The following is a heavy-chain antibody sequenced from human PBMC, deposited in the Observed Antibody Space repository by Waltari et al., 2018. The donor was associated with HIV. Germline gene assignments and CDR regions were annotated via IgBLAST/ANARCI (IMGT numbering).Heavy chain of an antibody. J-gene: IGHJ5*02. D-gene: IGHD4-17*01. CDR3: TRLCYGDYEDNWFDP. CDR2: IRSKAYGGTT. V-gene: IGHV3-49*04. CDR1: GFTFGDYA. Sequence: GSGXGLVQPGRSLRLSCTASGFTFGDYAMSWVRQAPGKGLEWVGFIRSKAYGGTTEYAASVKGRFTISRDDSKSIAYLQMNSLKTEDTAVYYCTRLCYGDYEDNWFDPWGQGTLVTVSS.